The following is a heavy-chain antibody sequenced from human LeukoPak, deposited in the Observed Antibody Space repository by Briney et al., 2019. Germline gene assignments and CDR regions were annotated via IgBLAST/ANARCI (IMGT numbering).Heavy chain of an antibody. V-gene: IGHV3-7*01. CDR3: AKDSYSKGDY. CDR1: GFTFIYHW. CDR2: IKNDGTVK. D-gene: IGHD5-18*01. J-gene: IGHJ4*02. Sequence: GGSLRHSGAASGFTFIYHWITWFRQAPGKGREWVANIKNDGTVKNYVDSVKGRFTISRDNAKNSLYLQMNSLRAEDTGVYYCAKDSYSKGDYWGQGVLVTVSS.